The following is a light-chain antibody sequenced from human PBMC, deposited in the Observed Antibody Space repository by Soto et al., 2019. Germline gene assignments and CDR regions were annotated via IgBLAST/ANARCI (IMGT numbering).Light chain of an antibody. J-gene: IGLJ1*01. CDR3: AAWDDSLNGCV. CDR1: SSNIGTYS. Sequence: QSVLTQPPSASGTPGQRVTISCSGSSSNIGTYSVSWYQHFPGTAPRLLIYSDNQRPSGVPDRFSASKSGASASLAISGLQSEDEGDFYCAAWDDSLNGCVFGTGTKLTVL. V-gene: IGLV1-44*01. CDR2: SDN.